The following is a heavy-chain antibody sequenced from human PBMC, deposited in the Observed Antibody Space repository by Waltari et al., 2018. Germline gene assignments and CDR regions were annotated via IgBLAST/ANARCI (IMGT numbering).Heavy chain of an antibody. CDR2: ISGSGVRK. V-gene: IGHV3-23*04. CDR1: GFSFIGYA. J-gene: IGHJ3*02. CDR3: ARPQQLVGEEDAFDI. D-gene: IGHD1-1*01. Sequence: EVFLVQSGGGLVQPGGSLRLSCKASGFSFIGYAMSWVRQAPGEGLEWVSTISGSGVRKYYADSVKGRLSISRDNSKDMLYLQLNSLRVEDTARYFCARPQQLVGEEDAFDIWGHGANVMVSS.